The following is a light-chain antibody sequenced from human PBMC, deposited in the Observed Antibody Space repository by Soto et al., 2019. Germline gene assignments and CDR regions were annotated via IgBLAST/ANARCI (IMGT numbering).Light chain of an antibody. CDR3: AAWDDSLNVVV. CDR2: SNT. J-gene: IGLJ2*01. V-gene: IGLV1-44*01. Sequence: QPVLTQPPSASGTPGQRVTLSCSGSSSNIGRNSVSWYQQLPGTAPKLLFYSNTQRPSGVPDRISASKSGTSASLAISGLQSEDEAAYYCAAWDDSLNVVVFGGGTKLTVL. CDR1: SSNIGRNS.